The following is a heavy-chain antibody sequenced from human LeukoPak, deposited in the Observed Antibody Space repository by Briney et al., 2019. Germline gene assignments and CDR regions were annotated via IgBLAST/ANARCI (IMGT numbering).Heavy chain of an antibody. D-gene: IGHD3-10*01. CDR3: AKDKEFGESNRYFDL. J-gene: IGHJ2*01. Sequence: GGSLRPSCAASGFTFDDYAMHWVRQAPGKSLEWVSGISWTSATIGYADSVKGRFTISRDNAKSSLYLQMNSLRAEDTALYYCAKDKEFGESNRYFDLWGRGTLVTVSS. CDR2: ISWTSATI. V-gene: IGHV3-9*01. CDR1: GFTFDDYA.